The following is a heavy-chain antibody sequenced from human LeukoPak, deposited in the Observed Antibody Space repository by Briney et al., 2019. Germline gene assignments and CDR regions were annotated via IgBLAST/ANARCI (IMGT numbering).Heavy chain of an antibody. Sequence: SETLSLTCAVYGGSFSGYYWSWIRQPPGKGLEWIGEINHSGSTNYNPSLKSRVTISVDTSKNQFSLKLSSVTAADTAVYYCARGPTNYDYVWGSYRRDSNFDYWGQGTLLTVSS. V-gene: IGHV4-34*01. CDR3: ARGPTNYDYVWGSYRRDSNFDY. D-gene: IGHD3-16*02. J-gene: IGHJ4*02. CDR1: GGSFSGYY. CDR2: INHSGST.